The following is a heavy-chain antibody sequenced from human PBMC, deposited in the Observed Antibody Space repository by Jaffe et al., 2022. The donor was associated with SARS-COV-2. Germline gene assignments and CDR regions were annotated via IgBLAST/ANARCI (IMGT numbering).Heavy chain of an antibody. J-gene: IGHJ6*02. CDR1: GVSVNTGYYY. CDR2: IYRGESTEST. V-gene: IGHV4-61*02. CDR3: GRDPGWEVYYGVDI. Sequence: QVQLQESGPGLVRPSQTLSLTCTVSGVSVNTGYYYWTWIRQPAGKGLQWIGRIYRGESTESTNYNPSLQSRVTISVDTSRNQFSLKLTSVTAADTAVYYCGRDPGWEVYYGVDIWGQGTTVTVSS. D-gene: IGHD1-26*01.